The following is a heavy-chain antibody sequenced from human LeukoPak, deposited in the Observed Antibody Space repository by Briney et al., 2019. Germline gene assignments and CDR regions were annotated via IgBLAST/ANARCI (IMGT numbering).Heavy chain of an antibody. CDR1: GGSMSSYY. D-gene: IGHD5-18*01. V-gene: IGHV4-59*08. J-gene: IGHJ3*02. CDR3: ARQPSATAAFDI. CDR2: IYYNGNT. Sequence: SETLSLTCAVSGGSMSSYYWSWIRQPPGKGLEWIAYIYYNGNTNYNPSFKGRVTILVDTPKNQFSLKLSSVAAADTAIYYCARQPSATAAFDIWGQGTMVTVSS.